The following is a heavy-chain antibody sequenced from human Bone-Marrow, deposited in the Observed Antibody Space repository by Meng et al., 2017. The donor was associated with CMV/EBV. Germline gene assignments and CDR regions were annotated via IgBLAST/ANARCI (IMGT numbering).Heavy chain of an antibody. CDR1: GGSISSSNW. CDR2: IYHSGST. Sequence: SETLSLTCAVSGGSISSSNWWSWVRQPPGKGLEWIGEIYHSGSTNYNPSLKSRVTISVDKSKNQFSLKLSSVTAADTAVYYCASVDTAMVTLGYWGQGTLVPSPQ. V-gene: IGHV4-4*02. CDR3: ASVDTAMVTLGY. D-gene: IGHD5-18*01. J-gene: IGHJ4*02.